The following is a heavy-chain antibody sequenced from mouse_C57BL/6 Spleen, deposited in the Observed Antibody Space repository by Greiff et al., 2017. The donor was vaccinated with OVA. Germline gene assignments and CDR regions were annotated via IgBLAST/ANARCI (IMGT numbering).Heavy chain of an antibody. CDR2: IYPGDGDT. J-gene: IGHJ4*01. D-gene: IGHD2-4*01. Sequence: VKLVESGPELVKPGASVKISCKASGYAFSSSWMNWVKQRPGKGLEWIGRIYPGDGDTNYNGKFKGKATLTADTSSSTAYMQLSSLTSEDSAVYFCANYDGYAMDYWGQGTSVTVSS. CDR3: ANYDGYAMDY. CDR1: GYAFSSSW. V-gene: IGHV1-82*01.